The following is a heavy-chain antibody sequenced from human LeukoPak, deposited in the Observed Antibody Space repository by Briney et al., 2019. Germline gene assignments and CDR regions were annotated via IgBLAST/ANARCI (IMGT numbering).Heavy chain of an antibody. J-gene: IGHJ6*02. Sequence: GGSLRLSCAVSGFTFSSYNMNWVRQAPGKGLEWVSSISSSSSYIYYADSVKGRFTISRDNAKNSLYLQMNSLRAEDTAVYYCARDKIAAAGTDYYYGMDVWGQGTTVTVSS. D-gene: IGHD6-13*01. CDR1: GFTFSSYN. CDR2: ISSSSSYI. V-gene: IGHV3-21*01. CDR3: ARDKIAAAGTDYYYGMDV.